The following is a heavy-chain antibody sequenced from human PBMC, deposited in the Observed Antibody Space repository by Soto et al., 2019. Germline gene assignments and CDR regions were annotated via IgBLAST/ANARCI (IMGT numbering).Heavy chain of an antibody. Sequence: GGSLRLSCAASGFTFSSYGMHWVRQAPGKGLEWVAVIWYDGSNKYYADSVKGRFTISRDNSKNTLYLQMNSLRAEDTAVYYCARYEQLVPGFDYWGQGTLVTVSS. J-gene: IGHJ4*02. V-gene: IGHV3-33*01. D-gene: IGHD6-6*01. CDR1: GFTFSSYG. CDR3: ARYEQLVPGFDY. CDR2: IWYDGSNK.